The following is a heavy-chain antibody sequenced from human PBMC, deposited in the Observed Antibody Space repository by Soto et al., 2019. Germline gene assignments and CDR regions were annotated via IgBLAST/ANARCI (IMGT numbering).Heavy chain of an antibody. V-gene: IGHV3-30*04. Sequence: QVQLEESGGGVVQPGRSLRLSCAASGFTFSYYALHWVRQAPGKGLEWVAYISNDGSQKLYTDSVKGRLSISRDNSKNTLYLEMNSLRAEDTAVYYCARAGGGYLDYWGQGSLVTASS. J-gene: IGHJ4*02. CDR2: ISNDGSQK. CDR1: GFTFSYYA. D-gene: IGHD6-25*01. CDR3: ARAGGGYLDY.